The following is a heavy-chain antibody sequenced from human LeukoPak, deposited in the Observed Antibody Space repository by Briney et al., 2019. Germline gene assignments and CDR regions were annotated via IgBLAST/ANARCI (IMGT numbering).Heavy chain of an antibody. CDR2: INHSGST. CDR1: GGSLSGYY. Sequence: PSETLSLTCAVYGGSLSGYYWSWIRQPPGKGLEWIGEINHSGSTNYNPSLKSRVTISVDTSKNQFSLKLSSVTAADTAVYYCASHTRYTAVAGTGYWGQGTLVTVSS. CDR3: ASHTRYTAVAGTGY. V-gene: IGHV4-34*01. D-gene: IGHD6-19*01. J-gene: IGHJ4*02.